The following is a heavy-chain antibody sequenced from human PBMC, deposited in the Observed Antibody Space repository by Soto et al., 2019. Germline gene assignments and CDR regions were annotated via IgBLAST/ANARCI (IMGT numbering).Heavy chain of an antibody. CDR3: ARRYSSGFDY. CDR1: GGSISSYY. V-gene: IGHV4-59*01. CDR2: IYYTGRT. D-gene: IGHD6-19*01. Sequence: PSETLSLTCTVSGGSISSYYWSWIRQPPGKGLEWIGYIYYTGRTNYNPSLKSRVTISVDTSKNQFSLKLSSVTAADTAVYYCARRYSSGFDYWGQGTLVTVSS. J-gene: IGHJ4*02.